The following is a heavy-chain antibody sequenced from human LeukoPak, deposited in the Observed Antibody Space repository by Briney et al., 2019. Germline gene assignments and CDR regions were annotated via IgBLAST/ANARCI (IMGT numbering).Heavy chain of an antibody. CDR3: AICYPHSSSSRGKYGMDV. CDR1: GFTFSSYE. J-gene: IGHJ6*02. D-gene: IGHD6-6*01. Sequence: PGGSLRLSCAASGFTFSSYEMNWVRQAPGKGLEWVSYISSSGSTIYYADSVKGRFTISRDNAKNSLYLQMNSLRAEDTAVYYCAICYPHSSSSRGKYGMDVWGQGTTVTVSS. CDR2: ISSSGSTI. V-gene: IGHV3-48*03.